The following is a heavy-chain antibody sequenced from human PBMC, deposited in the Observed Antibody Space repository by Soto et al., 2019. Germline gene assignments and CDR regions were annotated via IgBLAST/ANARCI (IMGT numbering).Heavy chain of an antibody. CDR3: ARERGAADTHYYYYCGMDV. CDR1: GYTFTSYY. CDR2: INPSGGST. Sequence: QVQLVQSGAEVKKPGASVKVSCKASGYTFTSYYMHWVRQAPGQGLEWMGIINPSGGSTSYAQKFKGSVTMTRDTTTRTVYMELSSLRSEDTAVYYWARERGAADTHYYYYCGMDVWGQGTTVTVSS. D-gene: IGHD6-13*01. V-gene: IGHV1-46*01. J-gene: IGHJ6*02.